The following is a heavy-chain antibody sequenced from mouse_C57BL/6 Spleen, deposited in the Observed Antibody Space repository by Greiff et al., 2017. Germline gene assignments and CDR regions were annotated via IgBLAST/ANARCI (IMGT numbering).Heavy chain of an antibody. D-gene: IGHD3-1*01. CDR3: GREGLLAY. J-gene: IGHJ3*01. Sequence: EVKLVESGGGLVKPGGSLKLSCAASGFTFSSYTMSWVRQTPEKGLEWVATISGGGGNTYYPDSVTGRLSNSRDNAKNTLKLQMSSRRSEDTDLYDGGREGLLAYWGQGTLLTVSA. CDR1: GFTFSSYT. V-gene: IGHV5-9*01. CDR2: ISGGGGNT.